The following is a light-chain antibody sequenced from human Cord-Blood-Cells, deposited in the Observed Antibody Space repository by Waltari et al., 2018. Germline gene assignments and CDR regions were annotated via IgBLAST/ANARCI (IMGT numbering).Light chain of an antibody. CDR3: QQLNSYPFT. V-gene: IGKV1-9*01. Sequence: DFQLTQSPSFLSASVGDRVTITCRASQGIRSYLAWYQQKPGKAPKLLIYAASTLQSGVPSRFSGSGSGTEFTLTISSLQPEDFATYYCQQLNSYPFTFGPVTKVDIK. J-gene: IGKJ3*01. CDR2: AAS. CDR1: QGIRSY.